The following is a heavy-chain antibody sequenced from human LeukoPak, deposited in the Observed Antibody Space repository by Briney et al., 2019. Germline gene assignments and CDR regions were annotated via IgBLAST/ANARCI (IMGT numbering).Heavy chain of an antibody. J-gene: IGHJ6*04. Sequence: GGSLRLSCAASGFTSSNAWMSWVRQAPGKGLEWVGRIKSKTDGGTTDYAAPVKGRFTISRDDSKNTLYLQMNSLKTEDTAVYYCTTDWSSITMVRGVMDVWGKGTTVTVSS. D-gene: IGHD3-10*01. CDR2: IKSKTDGGTT. CDR1: GFTSSNAW. CDR3: TTDWSSITMVRGVMDV. V-gene: IGHV3-15*01.